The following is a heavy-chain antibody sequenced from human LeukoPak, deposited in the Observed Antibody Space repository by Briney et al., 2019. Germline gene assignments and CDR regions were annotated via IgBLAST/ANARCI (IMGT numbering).Heavy chain of an antibody. D-gene: IGHD2-8*01. CDR2: IYTSGST. CDR1: GGSISSGSYY. V-gene: IGHV4-61*02. J-gene: IGHJ5*02. CDR3: ARAFRMYALHNWFDP. Sequence: TSETLSLTCTVSGGSISSGSYYWSWIRQPAGKGLEWIGRIYTSGSTNYNPSLKSRVTISVDTSKNQFSLKLSSVTAADTAVYYCARAFRMYALHNWFDPWGQGTLVTVSS.